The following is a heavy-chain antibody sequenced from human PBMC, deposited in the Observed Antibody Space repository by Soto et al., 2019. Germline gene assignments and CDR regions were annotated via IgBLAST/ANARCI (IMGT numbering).Heavy chain of an antibody. Sequence: QITLKESGPTLVKPTQTLTLTCSFSGFSLSSSGVAVGWISQPPGKALEWLALIYWDDDERYSPSLQRRLTIAKDTSKNQVVLRMSNMDPSDTVTYYCAHRRGAAAVAYWGQGTLVTVSS. V-gene: IGHV2-5*02. CDR3: AHRRGAAAVAY. CDR1: GFSLSSSGVA. CDR2: IYWDDDE. D-gene: IGHD6-13*01. J-gene: IGHJ4*02.